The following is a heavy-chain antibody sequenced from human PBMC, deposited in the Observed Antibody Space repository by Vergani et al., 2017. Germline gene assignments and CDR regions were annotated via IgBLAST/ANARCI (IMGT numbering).Heavy chain of an antibody. Sequence: QVQLQESGPGLVKPSETLSLTCTVSGGSISSYYWSWIRQPPGKGLEWIGYIYYSGSTNYNPSLKSRVTISVDTSKNQFSLKLSSVTAADTAVYYCARVYYDFWSAPRGYYYDMDVWGKGTTVTVSS. D-gene: IGHD3-3*01. V-gene: IGHV4-59*01. CDR3: ARVYYDFWSAPRGYYYDMDV. CDR1: GGSISSYY. J-gene: IGHJ6*03. CDR2: IYYSGST.